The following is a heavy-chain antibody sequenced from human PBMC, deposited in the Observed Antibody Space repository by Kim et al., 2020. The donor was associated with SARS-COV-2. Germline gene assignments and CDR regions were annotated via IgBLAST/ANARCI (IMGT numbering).Heavy chain of an antibody. CDR2: IYSGGST. V-gene: IGHV3-53*01. D-gene: IGHD2-21*02. CDR3: ASSTVTANPIDAFDI. J-gene: IGHJ3*02. Sequence: GGSLRLSCAASGFTVSSNYMSWVRQAPGKGLEWVSVIYSGGSTYYADSVKGRFTISRDNSKNTLYLQMNSLRAEDTAVYYCASSTVTANPIDAFDIWGQGTMVTVSS. CDR1: GFTVSSNY.